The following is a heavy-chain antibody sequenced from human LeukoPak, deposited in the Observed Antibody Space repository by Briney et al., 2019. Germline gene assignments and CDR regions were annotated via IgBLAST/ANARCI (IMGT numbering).Heavy chain of an antibody. J-gene: IGHJ4*02. D-gene: IGHD3-16*02. V-gene: IGHV3-23*01. CDR3: AKTIYDYVWGSYRYVLDY. Sequence: GGSLRLSCAASGFTFSSYAMSWGRQAAGKELEGFSAIRGSGGSTYYADSVKGRFTISRDNSKNTLYLQMNSLRAEDTAVYYCAKTIYDYVWGSYRYVLDYWGQGTLVTVSS. CDR1: GFTFSSYA. CDR2: IRGSGGST.